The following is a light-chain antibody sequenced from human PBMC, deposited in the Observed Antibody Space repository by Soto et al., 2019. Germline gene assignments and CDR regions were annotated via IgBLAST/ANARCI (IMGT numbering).Light chain of an antibody. J-gene: IGKJ1*01. CDR1: QGIRND. V-gene: IGKV1-6*01. Sequence: AIQMTQSPSSLSASVGDRVTITCRASQGIRNDLGWYQQKPGKAPKLLIYAASSLQSGVPSRFSGTASGTDFTLTISSLQPEDFATYYCLQAYIYPLTFGQGTMLEIK. CDR3: LQAYIYPLT. CDR2: AAS.